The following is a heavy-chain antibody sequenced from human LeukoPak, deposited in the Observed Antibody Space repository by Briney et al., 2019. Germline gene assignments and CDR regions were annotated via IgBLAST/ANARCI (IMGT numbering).Heavy chain of an antibody. J-gene: IGHJ6*03. CDR1: GGTFSSYA. CDR3: ASVRSLEWLSPAHSYYYYMDV. V-gene: IGHV1-69*05. Sequence: SVKVSCKASGGTFSSYAISWVRQAPGQGLEWMGGIIPIFGTANYAQKFQGRVTITTDESTSTAYMELSSLRSEDTAVYYCASVRSLEWLSPAHSYYYYMDVWGKGTTVTVSS. D-gene: IGHD3-3*01. CDR2: IIPIFGTA.